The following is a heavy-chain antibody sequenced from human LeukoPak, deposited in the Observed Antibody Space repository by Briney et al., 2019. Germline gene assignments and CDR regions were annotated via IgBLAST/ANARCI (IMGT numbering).Heavy chain of an antibody. CDR3: AKRDPRPFAFDI. Sequence: PGGSLRLSCAASGFTFDNYAMTWVRQTPGKGLEWVSLISGSGSNTYYADSVKGRLAISRDNSKRTLYLQMKSLRVEEPAVYYCAKRDPRPFAFDIWGQGTMVAVSS. V-gene: IGHV3-23*01. CDR2: ISGSGSNT. CDR1: GFTFDNYA. J-gene: IGHJ3*02.